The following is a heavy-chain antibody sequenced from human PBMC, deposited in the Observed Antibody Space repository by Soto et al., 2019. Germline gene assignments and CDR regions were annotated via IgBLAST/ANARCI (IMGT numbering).Heavy chain of an antibody. J-gene: IGHJ5*02. CDR2: SYYSGTA. CDR3: TRRYNWNDYYFDP. Sequence: SETLSLTWTPSGGSIRVQSYYFALIPHTPRQGLEWVGSSYYSGTAYFNPAFKGRVTISVDTSTNQFSLRLTSVTAADTAVYYCTRRYNWNDYYFDPWGQGTLVTVSS. CDR1: GGSIRVQSYY. D-gene: IGHD1-20*01. V-gene: IGHV4-39*01.